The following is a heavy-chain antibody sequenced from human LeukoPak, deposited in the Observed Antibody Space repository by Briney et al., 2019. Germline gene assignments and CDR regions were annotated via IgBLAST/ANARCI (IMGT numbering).Heavy chain of an antibody. CDR1: GFTFSNAW. CDR3: GGRRV. CDR2: VRSKSDAGTM. D-gene: IGHD3-16*01. V-gene: IGHV3-15*01. J-gene: IGHJ6*04. Sequence: GGSLRLSCSASGFTFSNAWMSWARQAPGKGLEWVGCVRSKSDAGTMDYAAHVQGRFSISRDDSKNMVYLDMNSLKTEDTAVYYCGGRRVWGNGTVVTVSS.